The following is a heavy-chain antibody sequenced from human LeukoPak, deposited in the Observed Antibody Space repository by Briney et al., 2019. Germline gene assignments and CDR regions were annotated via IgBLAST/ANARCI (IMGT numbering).Heavy chain of an antibody. CDR1: GGSISSYY. CDR2: IYYSGST. CDR3: ARVTQKGIQLWHIIDH. V-gene: IGHV4-59*01. D-gene: IGHD5-18*01. Sequence: SETLSLTCTVSGGSISSYYWSWIRQPPGKGLEWIGYIYYSGSTNYNPSLKSRVTISVDTSKNQFSLKLSSVTAADTAVYYCARVTQKGIQLWHIIDHWGQGTLVTVSS. J-gene: IGHJ4*02.